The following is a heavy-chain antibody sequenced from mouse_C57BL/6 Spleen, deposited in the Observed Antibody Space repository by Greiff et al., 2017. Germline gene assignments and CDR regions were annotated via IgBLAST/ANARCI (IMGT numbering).Heavy chain of an antibody. J-gene: IGHJ1*03. V-gene: IGHV5-16*01. CDR3: SRDYDGDFWYFDV. Sequence: EVQVVESEGGLVQPGSSMKLSCTASGFTFSDYYMAWVRQVPEKGLEWVANINYDGSSTYYLDSLKSRFIISRYNAKNILYLQMSSLKSEDTATYYCSRDYDGDFWYFDVWGTGTTVTVSS. CDR2: INYDGSST. CDR1: GFTFSDYY. D-gene: IGHD2-3*01.